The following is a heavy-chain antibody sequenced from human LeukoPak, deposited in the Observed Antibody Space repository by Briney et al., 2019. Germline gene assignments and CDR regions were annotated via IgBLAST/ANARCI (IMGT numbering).Heavy chain of an antibody. J-gene: IGHJ4*02. CDR2: IRQDGSEK. V-gene: IGHV3-7*01. CDR3: ARENRSTSCCFDY. Sequence: GGSLRLSCAASGFTFSTYWMHWVRQAPGKGLEWVANIRQDGSEKYYVDSVKGQFTISRDNAKNSLYLQMTSLRAEDTAVYYCARENRSTSCCFDYWGQGTLVTVSS. D-gene: IGHD2-2*01. CDR1: GFTFSTYW.